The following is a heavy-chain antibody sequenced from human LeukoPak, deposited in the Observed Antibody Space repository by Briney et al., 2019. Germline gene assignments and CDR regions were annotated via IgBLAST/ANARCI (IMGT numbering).Heavy chain of an antibody. CDR1: GFTFSDHY. CDR3: ARDLWPSFLGY. V-gene: IGHV3-72*01. CDR2: TRNKANSYTT. Sequence: GGSLRLSCAASGFTFSDHYKDWVRQAPGKGLEWVGRTRNKANSYTTEYAASVKGRFTISRDDSKNSLYLQMNSLKTEDTAVYYCARDLWPSFLGYWGQGTLVTVSS. J-gene: IGHJ4*02. D-gene: IGHD2/OR15-2a*01.